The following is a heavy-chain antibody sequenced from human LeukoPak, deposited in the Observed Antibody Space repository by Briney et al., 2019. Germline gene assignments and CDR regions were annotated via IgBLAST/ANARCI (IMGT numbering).Heavy chain of an antibody. V-gene: IGHV3-33*01. J-gene: IGHJ6*02. CDR1: GFIFSNFG. D-gene: IGHD3-22*01. CDR2: IWFDGSND. CDR3: ARSDSSGYYWRDYYYGMDV. Sequence: PGRSLRLSCAASGFIFSNFGIHWLRQAPGKGLEWVAVIWFDGSNDYFADSVKGRFTISRDNAKNSLYLQMNSLRAEDTAVYYCARSDSSGYYWRDYYYGMDVWGQGTTVTVSS.